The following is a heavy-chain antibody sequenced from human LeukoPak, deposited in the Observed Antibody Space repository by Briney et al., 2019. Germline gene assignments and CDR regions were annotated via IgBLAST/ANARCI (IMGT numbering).Heavy chain of an antibody. CDR2: INPNSGGT. CDR1: GYTFTSYA. Sequence: ASVKVSCTASGYTFTSYAMNWVRQAPGQGLEWMGWINPNSGGTNYAQKFQGRVTMTRDTSISTAYMELSRLRSDDTAVYYCARTMAYSSGWYFYFDYWGQGTLVTVSS. J-gene: IGHJ4*02. CDR3: ARTMAYSSGWYFYFDY. D-gene: IGHD6-19*01. V-gene: IGHV1-2*02.